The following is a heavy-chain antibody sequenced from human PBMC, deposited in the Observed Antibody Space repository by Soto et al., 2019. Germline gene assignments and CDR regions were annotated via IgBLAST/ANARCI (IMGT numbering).Heavy chain of an antibody. CDR3: ARDWWWGDYCYGMDV. CDR2: INPSGGST. Sequence: ASVKVSCKASGYTFTSYYMHCVRQAPGQGLEWMGIINPSGGSTSYAQKFQGRVTMTRDTSTSTVYMELSSLRSEDTAVYYCARDWWWGDYCYGMDVWGQGTTVIGSS. D-gene: IGHD2-21*01. CDR1: GYTFTSYY. V-gene: IGHV1-46*01. J-gene: IGHJ6*02.